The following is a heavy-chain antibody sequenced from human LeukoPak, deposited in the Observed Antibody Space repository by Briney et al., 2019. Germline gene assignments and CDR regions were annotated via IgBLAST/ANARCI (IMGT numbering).Heavy chain of an antibody. CDR2: ISSSSSYI. D-gene: IGHD3-3*01. J-gene: IGHJ4*02. CDR3: ARGETYYDFWSGFGSSDY. Sequence: GGSLRLSCAASGFTFSSYSMNWVRQAPGKGLEWVSSISSSSSYIYYADSVKGRFTISRDNPKNSLYLQMDSLRAEDTAVYYCARGETYYDFWSGFGSSDYWGQGTLVTVSS. CDR1: GFTFSSYS. V-gene: IGHV3-21*01.